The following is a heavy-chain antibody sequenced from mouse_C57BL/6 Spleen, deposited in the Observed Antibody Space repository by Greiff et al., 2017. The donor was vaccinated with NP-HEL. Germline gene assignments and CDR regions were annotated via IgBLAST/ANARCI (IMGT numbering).Heavy chain of an antibody. V-gene: IGHV1-52*01. Sequence: QVQLQQPGAELVRPGSSVKLSCKASGYTFTSYWMHWVKQRPIQGLEWIGNIDPSDSETHYNQKFKDKATLTVDKSSSTAYMQLSSLTSEDSAVYYCAFLTTVVARDFDYWGQGTTLTVSS. J-gene: IGHJ2*01. CDR3: AFLTTVVARDFDY. CDR2: IDPSDSET. CDR1: GYTFTSYW. D-gene: IGHD1-1*01.